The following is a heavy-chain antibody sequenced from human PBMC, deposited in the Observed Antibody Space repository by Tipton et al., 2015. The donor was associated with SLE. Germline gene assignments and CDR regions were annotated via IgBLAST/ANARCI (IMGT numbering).Heavy chain of an antibody. CDR3: AKDFYSSAGS. J-gene: IGHJ4*02. CDR1: GFSFSSYY. D-gene: IGHD3-22*01. CDR2: INTDGTAT. V-gene: IGHV3-74*01. Sequence: SLRLSCAASGFSFSSYYMNWVRQVPGKGLAWVSRINTDGTATGYADSVRGRFTISRDNPKNTLYLQMNSLGAEDTAIYYCAKDFYSSAGSWGQGTLVTVSS.